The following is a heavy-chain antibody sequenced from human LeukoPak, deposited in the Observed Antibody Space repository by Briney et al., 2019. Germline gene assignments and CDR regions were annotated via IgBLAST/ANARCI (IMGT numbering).Heavy chain of an antibody. D-gene: IGHD1-1*01. J-gene: IGHJ6*03. Sequence: GGSLRPSCAASGFTFSSFDMHWVRQPTGRGLEWVSTIGTASDTYYPGSVEGRFTLSRDNAKNSLYLQMNSLTAGDTAVYYCARGPPRGKDYYMDVWGKGTTVTVSS. V-gene: IGHV3-13*01. CDR3: ARGPPRGKDYYMDV. CDR2: IGTASDT. CDR1: GFTFSSFD.